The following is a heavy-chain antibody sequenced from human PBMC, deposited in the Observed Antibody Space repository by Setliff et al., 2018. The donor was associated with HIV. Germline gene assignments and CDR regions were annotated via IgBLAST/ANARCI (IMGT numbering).Heavy chain of an antibody. J-gene: IGHJ6*02. CDR2: ISSDSSHI. D-gene: IGHD3-10*01. Sequence: GGSLRLSCAASGFTFNTFLMNWVRQAPEKGLEWVASISSDSSHIYYADPLQGRITISRDNARNSLFLQMNAVRVEDTALYFCARRGDYYYYYAMDFWGQGTTVTVSS. V-gene: IGHV3-21*01. CDR3: ARRGDYYYYYAMDF. CDR1: GFTFNTFL.